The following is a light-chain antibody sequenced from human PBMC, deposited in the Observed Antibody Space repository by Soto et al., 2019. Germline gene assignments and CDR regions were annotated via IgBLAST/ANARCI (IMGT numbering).Light chain of an antibody. CDR2: GNS. CDR1: SSNIGAGYD. Sequence: QSVLTQPPSVSGAPGQRVTISCTGSSSNIGAGYDVHWYQQLPGTAPKFLIYGNSNRPSGVPDRFSGPKSGTSASLAITGLQAEDEADYYCQSYDSSLNGVFGGGTKLTVL. J-gene: IGLJ3*02. CDR3: QSYDSSLNGV. V-gene: IGLV1-40*01.